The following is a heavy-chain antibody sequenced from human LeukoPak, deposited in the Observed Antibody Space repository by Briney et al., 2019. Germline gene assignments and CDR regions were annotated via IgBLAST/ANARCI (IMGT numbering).Heavy chain of an antibody. CDR3: ARDLAVAGSI. D-gene: IGHD6-19*01. CDR1: GFTFSSYA. J-gene: IGHJ3*02. V-gene: IGHV3-21*01. CDR2: ISSSSSYI. Sequence: PGGSLRLSCAASGFTFSSYAMNWVRQAPGKGLEWVSSISSSSSYIYYADSVKGRFTISRDNAKNSLYLQMNSLRAEDTAVYYCARDLAVAGSIWGQGTMVTVSS.